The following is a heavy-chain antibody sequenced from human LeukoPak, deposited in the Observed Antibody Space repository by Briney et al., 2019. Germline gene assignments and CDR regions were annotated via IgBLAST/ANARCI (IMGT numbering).Heavy chain of an antibody. Sequence: GGSLRLSCAASGFTFSSYSMNWVRQAPGKGLEWVSSISSSSSYIYYADSVKGRFTISRDNAKNSLYLQMNSLRAVDTAVYYCARGGGRYYSTHDAFDIWGQGTMVTVSS. CDR1: GFTFSSYS. CDR2: ISSSSSYI. D-gene: IGHD1-26*01. J-gene: IGHJ3*02. CDR3: ARGGGRYYSTHDAFDI. V-gene: IGHV3-21*01.